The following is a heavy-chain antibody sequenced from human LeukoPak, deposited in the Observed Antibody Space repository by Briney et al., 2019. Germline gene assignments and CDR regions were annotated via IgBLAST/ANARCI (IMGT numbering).Heavy chain of an antibody. CDR1: GFTFSDYY. CDR2: ISRSGSSL. V-gene: IGHV3-11*01. D-gene: IGHD2-2*01. CDR3: AREVVVVPDYYYYGMDV. J-gene: IGHJ6*02. Sequence: GGSLRLSCAASGFTFSDYYMTWIPQAPGKGLEYVSHISRSGSSLYYGDSVTGRFSISRDNAKNSLYLQMNSLRVEDTAVYYCAREVVVVPDYYYYGMDVWGQGTTVTVSS.